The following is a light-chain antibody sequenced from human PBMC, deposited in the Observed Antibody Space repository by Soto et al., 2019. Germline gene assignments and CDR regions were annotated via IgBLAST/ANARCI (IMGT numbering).Light chain of an antibody. CDR1: QSVSSN. J-gene: IGKJ1*01. V-gene: IGKV3-15*01. Sequence: EIVMTQSPATLSVSPGERATLSCRASQSVSSNLDWYQQKPGQAPRLLIYGASTRATGIPARFSGSGSGTEFTLTISSLQSEDFAVYYCQQYNNWPPGWTFGQGTKVEIK. CDR2: GAS. CDR3: QQYNNWPPGWT.